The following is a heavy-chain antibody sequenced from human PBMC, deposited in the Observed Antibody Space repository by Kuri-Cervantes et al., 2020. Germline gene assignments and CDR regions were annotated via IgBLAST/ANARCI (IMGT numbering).Heavy chain of an antibody. CDR1: GFTFSSYW. J-gene: IGHJ3*02. CDR3: AKIMLYERDAFDI. CDR2: INSDGSST. D-gene: IGHD2-8*01. Sequence: GGSLRLSCAASGFTFSSYWMHWVRQAPGKGLVWVSRINSDGSSTSYADSVKGRFTISRDNAKNTLYLQMNSLRAEDTAVYYCAKIMLYERDAFDIWGQGTMVTVSS. V-gene: IGHV3-74*01.